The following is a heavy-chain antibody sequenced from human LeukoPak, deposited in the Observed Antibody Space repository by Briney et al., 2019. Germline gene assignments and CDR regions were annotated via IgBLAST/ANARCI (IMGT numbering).Heavy chain of an antibody. V-gene: IGHV3-49*04. D-gene: IGHD3-9*01. J-gene: IGHJ4*02. CDR3: TTDYDVLPLQD. CDR1: GFTFGGYS. CDR2: IRGKAYGATT. Sequence: GGSLRLSCSTSGFTFGGYSMSWVRQAPGKGLEWVGFIRGKAYGATTEYAASVKGRFTISRDGSKSIAYLQMNSLKTEDTAVYYCTTDYDVLPLQDWGQGTLVTVSS.